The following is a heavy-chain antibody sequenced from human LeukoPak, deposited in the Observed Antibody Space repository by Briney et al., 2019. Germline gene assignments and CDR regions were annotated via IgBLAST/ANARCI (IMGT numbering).Heavy chain of an antibody. D-gene: IGHD6-19*01. J-gene: IGHJ4*02. V-gene: IGHV3-23*01. CDR1: GFTFSGSA. CDR3: AKKEAVAGKGFDY. Sequence: GGSLKLSCAASGFTFSGSAMHWVRQASGKGLEWVSIITGSGSGDSTYYADSVKGRFTISRDNSKNTLYLQMNSLRAEDTAVYYCAKKEAVAGKGFDYWGQETLVTVSS. CDR2: ITGSGSGDST.